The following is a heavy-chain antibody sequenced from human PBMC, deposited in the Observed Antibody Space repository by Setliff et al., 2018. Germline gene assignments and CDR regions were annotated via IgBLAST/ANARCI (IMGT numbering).Heavy chain of an antibody. CDR2: XXXXXXX. J-gene: IGHJ6*03. V-gene: IGHV4-59*11. CDR1: GGSISHHY. D-gene: IGHD3-10*01. Sequence: SETLSLTCTVSGGSISHHYWSWIRQPPGXXLXXXXXXXXXXXXXXXPXXXRRVAXSVDKSKNQFSLKLSSVTAADTAVYYCARALLWFGEGMDVWGKGTTVTVSS. CDR3: ARALLWFGEGMDV.